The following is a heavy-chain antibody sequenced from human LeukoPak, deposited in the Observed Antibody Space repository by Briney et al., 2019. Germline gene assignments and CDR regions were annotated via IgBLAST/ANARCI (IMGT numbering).Heavy chain of an antibody. CDR2: ISGDGGST. V-gene: IGHV3-43*02. CDR3: AVGLMVIDY. CDR1: GFTFDDYA. D-gene: IGHD3-10*01. J-gene: IGHJ4*02. Sequence: GGSLRLSCAASGFTFDDYAMHWVRQAPGKGLEWVSLISGDGGSTYYADSVKGRFTISRDNSKNSLYLQMTSLRTEDTALYYCAVGLMVIDYWGQGTLVTVSS.